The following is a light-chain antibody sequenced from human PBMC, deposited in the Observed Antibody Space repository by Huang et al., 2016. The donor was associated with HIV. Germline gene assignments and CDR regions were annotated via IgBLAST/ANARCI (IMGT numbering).Light chain of an antibody. CDR3: HQYSGWPPGT. V-gene: IGKV3-15*01. Sequence: EIVMTQSPAFLSASPGERATLSCRASQTVGTNLAWYQQKPGQAPRLLIYGASTRATRVAVRVSGGGSGTEFTLTISSLQAEDFAVYYCHQYSGWPPGTFGQGTKLEIK. CDR1: QTVGTN. CDR2: GAS. J-gene: IGKJ2*01.